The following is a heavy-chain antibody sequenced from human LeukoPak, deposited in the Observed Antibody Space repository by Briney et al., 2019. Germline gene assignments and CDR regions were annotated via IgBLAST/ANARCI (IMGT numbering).Heavy chain of an antibody. Sequence: SQTLSLTCTVSGGSISSGGYYWSWIRQHPGKGLEWIGYIYYSGSTYYNPSLKSRVTISVDTSNNQFSLKLSSVTAADTAVYDCARSEQDYGDYMFDPWGQGNLVIVTS. V-gene: IGHV4-31*03. CDR1: GGSISSGGYY. J-gene: IGHJ5*02. CDR2: IYYSGST. D-gene: IGHD4-17*01. CDR3: ARSEQDYGDYMFDP.